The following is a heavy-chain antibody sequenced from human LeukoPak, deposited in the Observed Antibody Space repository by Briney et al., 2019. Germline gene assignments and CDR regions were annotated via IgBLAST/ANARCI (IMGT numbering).Heavy chain of an antibody. CDR3: ATESRFGELFSPYYYYGMDV. Sequence: ASGKVSCKASGYTFTSYDMHWVRQAPGQGLEWMGIINPSGGSPSYAQKFQGRVTMTRDTSTSTVYMELSSLRSEDTAVSYCATESRFGELFSPYYYYGMDVWGQGTTVTVSS. V-gene: IGHV1-46*01. CDR1: GYTFTSYD. J-gene: IGHJ6*02. CDR2: INPSGGSP. D-gene: IGHD3-10*02.